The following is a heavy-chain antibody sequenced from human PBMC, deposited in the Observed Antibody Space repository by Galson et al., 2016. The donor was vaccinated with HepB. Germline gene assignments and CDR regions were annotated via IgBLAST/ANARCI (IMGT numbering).Heavy chain of an antibody. Sequence: SVKVSCKASGYTFTTYDINWVRQATGQGLEWLGWMNPNSGDTGHALKFQGRVTMTRDTSISTAYMELSSLISEDTAVYYCVRNLPHTGEFVSWGQGTLVTVSS. V-gene: IGHV1-8*01. D-gene: IGHD3-10*01. J-gene: IGHJ5*01. CDR2: MNPNSGDT. CDR1: GYTFTTYD. CDR3: VRNLPHTGEFVS.